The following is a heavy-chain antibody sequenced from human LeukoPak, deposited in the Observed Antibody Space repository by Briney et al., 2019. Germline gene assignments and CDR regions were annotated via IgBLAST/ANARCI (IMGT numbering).Heavy chain of an antibody. V-gene: IGHV4-4*02. D-gene: IGHD6-19*01. CDR2: IYHTGST. CDR1: GAAISNDMW. Sequence: SETLSLTCAVSGAAISNDMWWSWVRQPPGKGLEWIGEIYHTGSTNYNPSLKSRVIISVDKSKNQLSLRLNSVTAADTAVYFCARDYKYRNGWYDYWGQGILVAVSS. J-gene: IGHJ4*02. CDR3: ARDYKYRNGWYDY.